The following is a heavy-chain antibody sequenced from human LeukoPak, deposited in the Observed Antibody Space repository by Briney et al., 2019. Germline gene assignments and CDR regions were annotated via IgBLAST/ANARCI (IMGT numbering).Heavy chain of an antibody. V-gene: IGHV3-23*01. Sequence: TGGSLRLSCAASGFTFNNYAMSWVRQARGKGLEWVSAISGSGGSTYYTDSVTGRFTISRDNSKNTLYLQMNSLRAEDTALYYCASLDYFDSSDYGDYWGQGTLVTVSS. J-gene: IGHJ4*02. CDR2: ISGSGGST. CDR1: GFTFNNYA. D-gene: IGHD3-22*01. CDR3: ASLDYFDSSDYGDY.